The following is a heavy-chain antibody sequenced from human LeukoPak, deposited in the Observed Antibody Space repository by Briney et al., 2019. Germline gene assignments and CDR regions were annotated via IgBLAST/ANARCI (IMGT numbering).Heavy chain of an antibody. D-gene: IGHD6-13*01. CDR1: GFTFSDYY. CDR3: ARDRSSSWFSFDY. Sequence: TPGGSLRLSCAASGFTFSDYYMSWIRQAPGKGLEWVSYISSSGSTIYYADSVKGRFTISGDNAKNSLYLQMNSLRAEDTAVYYCARDRSSSWFSFDYWGQGTLVTVSS. J-gene: IGHJ4*02. V-gene: IGHV3-11*01. CDR2: ISSSGSTI.